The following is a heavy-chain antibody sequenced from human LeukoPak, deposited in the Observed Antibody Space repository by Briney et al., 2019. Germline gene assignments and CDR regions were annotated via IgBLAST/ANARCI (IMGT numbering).Heavy chain of an antibody. Sequence: GGSLRLSCAASGFTFSNYAMSWVRQAPGKGLEWVSSISGTGGSTYYADSVKGRFTISRDKSNNTLFLQMNSLRAEDTAVYYCANIYCSGGTCTYFDDWGQGTLVTVSS. V-gene: IGHV3-23*01. CDR2: ISGTGGST. CDR3: ANIYCSGGTCTYFDD. CDR1: GFTFSNYA. J-gene: IGHJ4*02. D-gene: IGHD2-15*01.